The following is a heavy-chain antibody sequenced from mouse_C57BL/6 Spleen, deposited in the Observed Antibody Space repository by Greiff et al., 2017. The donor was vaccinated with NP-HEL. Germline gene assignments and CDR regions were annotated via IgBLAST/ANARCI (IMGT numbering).Heavy chain of an antibody. CDR3: ARRNDGYYGNLFAY. V-gene: IGHV1-69*01. CDR2: IDPSDSYT. CDR1: GYTFTSYW. J-gene: IGHJ3*01. D-gene: IGHD2-3*01. Sequence: QVQLQQSGAELVMPGASVKLSCKASGYTFTSYWMHWVKQRPGQGLEWIGEIDPSDSYTNYNQKFKGKSTLTVDKSSSTAYMQLSSLTSEDSAVYYCARRNDGYYGNLFAYWGQGTLVTVSA.